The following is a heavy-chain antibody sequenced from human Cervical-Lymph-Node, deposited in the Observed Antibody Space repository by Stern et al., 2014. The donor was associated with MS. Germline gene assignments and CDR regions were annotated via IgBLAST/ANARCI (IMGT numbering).Heavy chain of an antibody. CDR2: IYTSGST. V-gene: IGHV4-61*02. CDR1: GGSISSGSYY. J-gene: IGHJ4*02. CDR3: ATSTTASPYYFDY. Sequence: QLQLQESGPGLVKPSQTLSLTCTVSGGSISSGSYYWSWIRQPAGKGLEWIGRIYTSGSTNYNPSLKSRVTISVDTSKNQFSLKLSSVTAADTAVYYCATSTTASPYYFDYWGQGTLVTVSS. D-gene: IGHD4-17*01.